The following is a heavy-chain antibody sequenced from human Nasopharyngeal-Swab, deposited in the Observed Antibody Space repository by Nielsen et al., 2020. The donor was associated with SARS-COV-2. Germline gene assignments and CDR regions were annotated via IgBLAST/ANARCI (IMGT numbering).Heavy chain of an antibody. CDR3: ARLTVSTPRGYSYGHDY. V-gene: IGHV3-53*01. Sequence: GESLKISCAASGFTVSSNYMSWVRQAPGKGLEWVSVIYSGGSTYYADSVKGRFTISRDNSKNTLYLQMNSLRAEDTAVYYCARLTVSTPRGYSYGHDYWGQGTLVTVSS. D-gene: IGHD5-18*01. J-gene: IGHJ4*02. CDR2: IYSGGST. CDR1: GFTVSSNY.